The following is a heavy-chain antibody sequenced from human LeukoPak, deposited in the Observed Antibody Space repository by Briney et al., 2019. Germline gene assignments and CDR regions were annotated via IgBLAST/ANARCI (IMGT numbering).Heavy chain of an antibody. D-gene: IGHD6-6*01. J-gene: IGHJ6*02. Sequence: ASVKVSCKASGYTFTSYGTSWVRQAPGQGLEWMGWISAYNGNTNYAQKLQGRVTMTTDTSTSTAYMELRSLRSDDTAVYYCARDKPIAARLPYYYYGMDVWGQGTTVTVSS. CDR2: ISAYNGNT. CDR3: ARDKPIAARLPYYYYGMDV. V-gene: IGHV1-18*01. CDR1: GYTFTSYG.